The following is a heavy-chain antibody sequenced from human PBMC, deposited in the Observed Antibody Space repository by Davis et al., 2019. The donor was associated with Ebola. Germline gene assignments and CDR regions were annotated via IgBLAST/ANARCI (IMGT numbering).Heavy chain of an antibody. CDR2: ISSSSSYI. J-gene: IGHJ5*02. D-gene: IGHD1-20*01. CDR3: ARDPDRPLTGTRSP. CDR1: GFTFSSYS. Sequence: GESLKISCAASGFTFSSYSMNWVRQAPGKGLEWVSSISSSSSYIYYADSVKGRFTISRDNSKNSLYLQMNSLRAEDTAVYYCARDPDRPLTGTRSPWGQGTLVTVSS. V-gene: IGHV3-21*01.